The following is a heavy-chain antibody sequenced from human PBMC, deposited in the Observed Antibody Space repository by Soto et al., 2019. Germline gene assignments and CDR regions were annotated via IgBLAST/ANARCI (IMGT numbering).Heavy chain of an antibody. Sequence: GGSLRLSCVASGLTFNNYGMTWVRQATGRGLEWVSTILKSGAAYYTDSVKGRFTVSRDDSRDTLFLQMSGLRAEDTAVYYCAKGSGASSSHSIYENWGQGTLVTVSS. D-gene: IGHD3-10*01. CDR1: GLTFNNYG. V-gene: IGHV3-23*01. CDR2: ILKSGAA. CDR3: AKGSGASSSHSIYEN. J-gene: IGHJ4*02.